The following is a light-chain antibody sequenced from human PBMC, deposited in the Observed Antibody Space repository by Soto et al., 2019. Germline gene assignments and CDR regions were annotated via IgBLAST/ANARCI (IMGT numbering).Light chain of an antibody. V-gene: IGLV2-23*02. CDR3: CAYAGSVV. Sequence: QSALTQPASVSGSPGQSITISCTGTSSDVGSYSLVSWYQQHPGKAPKLMIYEVSKRPSGVSNRFSGSKSGNTASLTISGRQAEDEADYLCCAYAGSVVFGGGTHLTVL. CDR2: EVS. CDR1: SSDVGSYSL. J-gene: IGLJ2*01.